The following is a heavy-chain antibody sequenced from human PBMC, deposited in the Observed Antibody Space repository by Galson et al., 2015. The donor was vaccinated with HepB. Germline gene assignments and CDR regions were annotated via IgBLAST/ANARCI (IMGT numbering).Heavy chain of an antibody. J-gene: IGHJ5*02. D-gene: IGHD3-10*01. CDR2: INPNSGGT. Sequence: SVKVSCKASGYTSTGYYMHWVRQAPGQGLEWMGWINPNSGGTNYAQKFQGRVTMTRDTSISTAYMELSRLRSDDTAVYYCARDWSVRGGVNWFDPWGQGTLVTVSS. V-gene: IGHV1-2*02. CDR1: GYTSTGYY. CDR3: ARDWSVRGGVNWFDP.